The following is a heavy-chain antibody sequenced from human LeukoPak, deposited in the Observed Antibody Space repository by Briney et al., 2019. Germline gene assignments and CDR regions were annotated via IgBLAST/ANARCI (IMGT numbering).Heavy chain of an antibody. CDR1: GGSISSGGYY. D-gene: IGHD2-2*01. CDR3: ARWDGSTLDP. J-gene: IGHJ5*02. Sequence: SKTLSLTCTVSGGSISSGGYYWSWIRQHPGKGLEWIGYIYYSGSTYYNPSLKSRVTISVDTSKNQFSLKLSSVTAADTAVYYCARWDGSTLDPWGPGPLVTVSS. CDR2: IYYSGST. V-gene: IGHV4-31*03.